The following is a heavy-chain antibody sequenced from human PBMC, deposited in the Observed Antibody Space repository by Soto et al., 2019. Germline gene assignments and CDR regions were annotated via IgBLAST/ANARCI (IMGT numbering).Heavy chain of an antibody. CDR1: GFTFSSYA. CDR2: ISGSGGST. D-gene: IGHD1-26*01. J-gene: IGHJ3*02. CDR3: ARGGRRSGSYADAFDI. V-gene: IGHV3-23*01. Sequence: GGSLRPSCAASGFTFSSYAMSWVRQAPGKGLEWVSAISGSGGSTYYADSVKGRFTISRDNAKNSLYLQMNSLRAEDTAVYYCARGGRRSGSYADAFDIWGQGTMVTVSS.